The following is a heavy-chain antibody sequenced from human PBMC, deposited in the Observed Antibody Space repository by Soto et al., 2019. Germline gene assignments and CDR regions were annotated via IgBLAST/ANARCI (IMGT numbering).Heavy chain of an antibody. CDR3: ARESSWSVGWFDP. CDR1: GYSFTSYW. D-gene: IGHD6-13*01. Sequence: PGESLKISCKGSGYSFTSYWIGWVRQMPGKGLEWMGIIYPGDSDTRYGPSFQGQVTLSADKSISTAYLQWSSLKAPDTAMYYCARESSWSVGWFDPWGQGTLVTVSS. V-gene: IGHV5-51*01. J-gene: IGHJ5*02. CDR2: IYPGDSDT.